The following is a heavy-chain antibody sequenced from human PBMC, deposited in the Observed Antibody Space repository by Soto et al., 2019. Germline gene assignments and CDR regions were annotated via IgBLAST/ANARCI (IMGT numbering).Heavy chain of an antibody. V-gene: IGHV1-69*01. CDR3: AAYSSSSGVWFDP. CDR2: IIPIFGTA. D-gene: IGHD6-6*01. J-gene: IGHJ5*02. CDR1: GGTFSSYA. Sequence: QVQLVQSVAEVKKPGSSVKVSCKASGGTFSSYAISWVRQAPGQWLEWMGGIIPIFGTANYAQKFQGRVTSTAAESTSTAYMELSSLRSEDTAVYYCAAYSSSSGVWFDPWGQGTLVTVSS.